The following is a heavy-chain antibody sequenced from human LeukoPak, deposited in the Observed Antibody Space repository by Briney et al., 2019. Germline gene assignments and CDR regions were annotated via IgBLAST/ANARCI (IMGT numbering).Heavy chain of an antibody. D-gene: IGHD2-21*02. CDR1: GFTFRTHD. V-gene: IGHV3-21*01. Sequence: GRSLRLSCAASGFTFRTHDMHWVRQAPGKGLEWVSSISSSGSYIYYADSVKGRFTISRDNAKNSLYLQMNSLRAEDTAVYYCASRNQYCGGDCFWDFDIWGQGTVVTVSS. CDR2: ISSSGSYI. CDR3: ASRNQYCGGDCFWDFDI. J-gene: IGHJ3*02.